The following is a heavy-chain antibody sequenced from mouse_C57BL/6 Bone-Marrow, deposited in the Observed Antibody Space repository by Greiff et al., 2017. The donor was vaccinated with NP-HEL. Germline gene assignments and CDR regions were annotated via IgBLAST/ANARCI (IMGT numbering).Heavy chain of an antibody. CDR2: IDPETSDT. V-gene: IGHV14-4*01. CDR1: GFNIKDDY. Sequence: VQLQQSGAELVRPGASVTLSCTASGFNIKDDYMHWVKQRPEQGLEWIGWIDPETSDTEYDSKFQGKATITADTSSNTAYLQLSSLTSEDTAVYYCASKNGFDYWGQGTTLTVSS. CDR3: ASKNGFDY. J-gene: IGHJ2*01. D-gene: IGHD1-1*02.